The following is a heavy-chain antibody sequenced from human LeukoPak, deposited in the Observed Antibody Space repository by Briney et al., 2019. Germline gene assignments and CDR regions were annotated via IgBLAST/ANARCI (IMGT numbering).Heavy chain of an antibody. CDR3: AKRWAQRFGELLDY. J-gene: IGHJ4*02. V-gene: IGHV3-11*01. D-gene: IGHD3-10*01. CDR1: GFTFSDYY. CDR2: ISTSGSTI. Sequence: PGGSLRLSCAASGFTFSDYYMGWIRQAPGKGLEWFSYISTSGSTIYYADSVKGRFTVSRDNAKNLLYLQMNSLRAEDTAVYYCAKRWAQRFGELLDYWGQGTLVTVSS.